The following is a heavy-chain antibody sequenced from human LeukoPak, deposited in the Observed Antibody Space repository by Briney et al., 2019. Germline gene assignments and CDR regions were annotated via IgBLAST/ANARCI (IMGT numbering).Heavy chain of an antibody. CDR1: GGTLSGYY. J-gene: IGHJ5*02. CDR2: ISHTGLT. CDR3: ARVPDITARPCDT. V-gene: IGHV4-34*08. D-gene: IGHD1-1*01. Sequence: KTSETLSLTCAVYGGTLSGYYWTLIRQTPGKGLEGIGEISHTGLTGSNPSLKSRVTIFVDSSKKQFSLRMTSVTAADTGVYYCARVPDITARPCDTWGPGTLVTVSS.